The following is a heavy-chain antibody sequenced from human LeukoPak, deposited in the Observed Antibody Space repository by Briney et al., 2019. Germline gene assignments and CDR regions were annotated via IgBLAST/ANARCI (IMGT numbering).Heavy chain of an antibody. CDR1: GYRFTNYW. Sequence: GESLKISCKGSGYRFTNYWIGWVRQLPGKGLEWMGIIYPGDSNTRYSPSFQGQVTISADKSISTAYLQWSSLKASDTAMYYCARPRGWQQLVYDYWGQGTLVTVSS. CDR3: ARPRGWQQLVYDY. CDR2: IYPGDSNT. D-gene: IGHD6-13*01. J-gene: IGHJ4*02. V-gene: IGHV5-51*01.